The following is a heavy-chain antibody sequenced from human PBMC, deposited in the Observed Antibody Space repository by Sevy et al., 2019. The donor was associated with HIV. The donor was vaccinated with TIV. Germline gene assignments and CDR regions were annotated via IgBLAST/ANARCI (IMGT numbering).Heavy chain of an antibody. CDR1: GGSISSYY. CDR3: ARVYYDSSGYYSPYYYYYMDV. D-gene: IGHD3-22*01. J-gene: IGHJ6*03. V-gene: IGHV4-59*01. Sequence: SETLSLTYTVSGGSISSYYWSWIRQPPGKGLEWIGYIYYSGSTNYNPSLKSRVTISVDTSKNQFSLKLSSVTAADTAVYYCARVYYDSSGYYSPYYYYYMDVWGKGTTVTVSS. CDR2: IYYSGST.